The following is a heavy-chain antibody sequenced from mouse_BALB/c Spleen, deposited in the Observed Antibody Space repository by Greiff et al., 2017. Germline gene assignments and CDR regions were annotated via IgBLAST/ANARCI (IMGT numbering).Heavy chain of an antibody. CDR3: ARGGGATAFDY. CDR1: GFTFSSYA. J-gene: IGHJ2*01. CDR2: ISSGGST. V-gene: IGHV5-6-5*01. D-gene: IGHD3-1*01. Sequence: DVMLVESGGGLVKPGGSLKLSCAASGFTFSSYAMSWVRQTPEKRLEWVASISSGGSTYYPDSVKGRFTISRDNARNILYLQMSSLRSEDTAMYYCARGGGATAFDYWGQGTTLTVSS.